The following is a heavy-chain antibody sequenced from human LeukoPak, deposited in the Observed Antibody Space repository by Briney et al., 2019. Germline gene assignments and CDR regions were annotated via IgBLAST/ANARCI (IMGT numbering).Heavy chain of an antibody. Sequence: PGGSLRPSCAASGFNFDDYGMTWVRQAPGRGLEWVSGVNWSGSSTNYADSVKGRFTISRDSATNSLYLQMNSLRAEDTALYYCARADNYDGRDYYYAFSDYWGQGTLVTVSS. J-gene: IGHJ4*02. CDR2: VNWSGSST. CDR3: ARADNYDGRDYYYAFSDY. V-gene: IGHV3-20*04. CDR1: GFNFDDYG. D-gene: IGHD3-22*01.